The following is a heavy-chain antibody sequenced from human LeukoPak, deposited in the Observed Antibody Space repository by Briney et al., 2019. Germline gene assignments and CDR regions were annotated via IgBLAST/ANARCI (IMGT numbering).Heavy chain of an antibody. CDR1: GGSISSYY. CDR3: AKDVSSGWYVDY. D-gene: IGHD6-19*01. J-gene: IGHJ4*02. Sequence: PSETLSLTCTVSGGSISSYYWSWVRQPAGKGLEWLCAINYNGATTDYADSVKGRFTISRDNSTNTLYLQMNSLRAEATAVYYCAKDVSSGWYVDYWGQGTLVTVSS. CDR2: INYNGATT. V-gene: IGHV3-23*01.